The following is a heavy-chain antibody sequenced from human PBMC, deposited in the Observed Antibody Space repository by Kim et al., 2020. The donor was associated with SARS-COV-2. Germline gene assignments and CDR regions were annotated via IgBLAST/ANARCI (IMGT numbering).Heavy chain of an antibody. CDR3: AKDTADYGGTLDY. V-gene: IGHV3-23*01. CDR1: GFTFSIYA. D-gene: IGHD4-17*01. CDR2: ISGSTDGT. Sequence: GGSLRLSCAASGFTFSIYAMSWVRQAPGKVLEWVSSISGSTDGTYYADSVKGRITISRDNSKNTLYLQMNSLRAEDTAVYFCAKDTADYGGTLDYWGQGTLVTVSS. J-gene: IGHJ4*02.